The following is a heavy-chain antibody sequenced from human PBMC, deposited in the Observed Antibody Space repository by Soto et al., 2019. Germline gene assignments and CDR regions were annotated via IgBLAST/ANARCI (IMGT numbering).Heavy chain of an antibody. CDR1: GGSFSCYY. D-gene: IGHD2-15*01. V-gene: IGHV4-34*01. CDR3: ARGGIVGVVVAATRYFDY. Sequence: PSETLSLTWAVYGGSFSCYYWSWIRQPPGKGLEWIGEINHSGSTNYNPSLKSRVTISVDTSKNQFSLKPSSVTAADTAVYYCARGGIVGVVVAATRYFDYWGQGTLVTVSS. J-gene: IGHJ4*02. CDR2: INHSGST.